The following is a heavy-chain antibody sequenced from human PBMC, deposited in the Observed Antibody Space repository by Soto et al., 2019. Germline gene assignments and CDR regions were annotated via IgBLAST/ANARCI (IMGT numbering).Heavy chain of an antibody. CDR3: ARDWVNYYDSSGYS. V-gene: IGHV1-69*08. D-gene: IGHD3-22*01. J-gene: IGHJ4*02. CDR2: IIPILGIA. Sequence: QVQLVQSGAEVKKPGSSVKVSCKASGGTFSSYTNSWVRQAPGQGLEWMGRIIPILGIANYAQKFQGRVTITADKSTSTAYMELSSLRSEDTAVYYCARDWVNYYDSSGYSWGQGTLVTVSS. CDR1: GGTFSSYT.